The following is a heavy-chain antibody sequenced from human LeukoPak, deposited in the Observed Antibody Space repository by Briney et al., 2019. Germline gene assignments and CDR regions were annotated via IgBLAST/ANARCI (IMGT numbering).Heavy chain of an antibody. D-gene: IGHD3-22*01. J-gene: IGHJ4*02. CDR2: IYSGGST. CDR1: GFTVSSNY. Sequence: PGGSLRLSCAASGFTVSSNYMSWVRQAPGKGLEWVSVIYSGGSTYYADSVKGRFTISRDNSKNTLYLQMNSLRAEDTAVYYCARACIPPDYYELYYFDYWGQGTLVTVSS. CDR3: ARACIPPDYYELYYFDY. V-gene: IGHV3-66*01.